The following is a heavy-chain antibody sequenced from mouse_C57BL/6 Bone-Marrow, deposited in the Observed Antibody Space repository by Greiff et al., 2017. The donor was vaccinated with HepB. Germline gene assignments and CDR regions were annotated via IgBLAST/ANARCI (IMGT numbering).Heavy chain of an antibody. CDR1: GYTFTSYG. Sequence: QVQLQQSGAELARPWASVKLSCKASGYTFTSYGISWVKQRTGQGLEWIGEIYPRSGNTYYNEKFKGKATLTADKSSSTAYMELRSLTSEDSAVYFCARSRGSYGAYWGQGTLVTVSA. V-gene: IGHV1-81*01. J-gene: IGHJ3*01. CDR2: IYPRSGNT. D-gene: IGHD1-1*02. CDR3: ARSRGSYGAY.